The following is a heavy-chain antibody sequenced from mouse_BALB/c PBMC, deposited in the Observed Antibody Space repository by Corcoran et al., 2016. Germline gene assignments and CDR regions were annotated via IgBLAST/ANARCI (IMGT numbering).Heavy chain of an antibody. Sequence: EVQLQQSGPELVKPGASVKMSCKASGYTFTSYVMHWVKKKPGQGLEWIGYIYPYNDGTKYTEKFKGKATLTSDKSSSTAYMELGSLTSEDSAVYYCAREVPGGNPFDYWGQGTTLTVSS. CDR2: IYPYNDGT. CDR1: GYTFTSYV. D-gene: IGHD2-1*01. J-gene: IGHJ2*01. V-gene: IGHV1S136*01. CDR3: AREVPGGNPFDY.